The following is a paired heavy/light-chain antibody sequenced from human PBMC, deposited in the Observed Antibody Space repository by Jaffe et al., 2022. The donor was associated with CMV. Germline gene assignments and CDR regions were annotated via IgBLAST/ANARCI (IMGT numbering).Light chain of an antibody. CDR1: QSISSY. J-gene: IGKJ2*01. CDR2: AAS. V-gene: IGKV1-39*01. Sequence: DIQMTQSPSSLSASVGDRVTITCRTSQSISSYLNWYQHKPGKAPNLLIYAASSLQRGVPSRFSGSGSGTDFTLTISSLQPEDFATYYCQQTYSALYTFGQGTKLEIK. CDR3: QQTYSALYT.
Heavy chain of an antibody. J-gene: IGHJ4*02. Sequence: QVQLVESGGGVVQPGKSLRLSCAASGFTFSNYGMHWVRQAPGRGLELVALIWYDGSNKYYADSVKGRFTISRDNSKNTLYLQMNSLRADDTAVYYCARQPCRGGRCSDYADYQWEYWGQGTLVTVSS. CDR3: ARQPCRGGRCSDYADYQWEY. CDR2: IWYDGSNK. CDR1: GFTFSNYG. D-gene: IGHD4-17*01. V-gene: IGHV3-33*08.